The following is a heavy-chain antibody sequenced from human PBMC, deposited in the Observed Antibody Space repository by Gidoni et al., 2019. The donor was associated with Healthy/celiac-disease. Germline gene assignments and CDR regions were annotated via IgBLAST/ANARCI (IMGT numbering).Heavy chain of an antibody. Sequence: QVQLQESGPGLVKPSETLSLTCAVSGYSISSGYYWGWIRQPPGKGLEWIGSIYHSGSTYYNPSLKSRVTISVDTSKNQFSLKLSSVTAADTAVYYCAREGYAHFSDYWGQGTLVTVSS. CDR2: IYHSGST. CDR3: AREGYAHFSDY. D-gene: IGHD3-3*02. V-gene: IGHV4-38-2*01. CDR1: GYSISSGYY. J-gene: IGHJ4*02.